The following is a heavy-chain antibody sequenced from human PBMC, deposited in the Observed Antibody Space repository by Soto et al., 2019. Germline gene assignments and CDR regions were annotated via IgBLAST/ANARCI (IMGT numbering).Heavy chain of an antibody. D-gene: IGHD2-21*01. CDR2: ISTAGNT. CDR1: GFTFSNYD. J-gene: IGHJ4*02. V-gene: IGHV3-13*01. Sequence: GGSLRLSCAASGFTFSNYDMHWVRQATGKGLEWVSTISTAGNTYSPGSVKGRFTISRENAKNSLYLQMNSLRVDDTAVYYCARGRDSGLYYFDYWGQGTLVTV. CDR3: ARGRDSGLYYFDY.